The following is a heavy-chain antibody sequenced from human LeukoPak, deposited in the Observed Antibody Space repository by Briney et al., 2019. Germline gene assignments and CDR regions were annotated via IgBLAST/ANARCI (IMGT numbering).Heavy chain of an antibody. CDR1: GFTCSRYE. CDR2: ISSSGSTI. V-gene: IGHV3-48*03. J-gene: IGHJ4*02. Sequence: PGGTLRLSCAASGFTCSRYEMSWVRQAPGEGLEWVSYISSSGSTIYYADSVKGRFTISRDNAKNSLYLQMNSLRAEDTAVYYCAREAPYCGGDCDNPPFDYWGQGTLVTVSS. D-gene: IGHD2-21*02. CDR3: AREAPYCGGDCDNPPFDY.